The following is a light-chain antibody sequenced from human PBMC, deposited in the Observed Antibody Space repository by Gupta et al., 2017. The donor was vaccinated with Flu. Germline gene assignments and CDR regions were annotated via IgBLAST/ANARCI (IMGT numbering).Light chain of an antibody. CDR3: QQSYTSPFN. Sequence: DIRMTQSPSSLSASVGDRVSITCRPSQNINSYLNWYQQRPGKAPKLLIYAASSLQTGVPSRFSGGASGTDFILTISSLQPEDFAIYYCQQSYTSPFNFGQGTRLEMK. CDR2: AAS. CDR1: QNINSY. V-gene: IGKV1-39*01. J-gene: IGKJ2*01.